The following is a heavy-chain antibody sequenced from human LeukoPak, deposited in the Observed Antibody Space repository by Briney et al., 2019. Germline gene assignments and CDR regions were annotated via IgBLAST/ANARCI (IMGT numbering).Heavy chain of an antibody. J-gene: IGHJ4*02. D-gene: IGHD3-3*01. CDR2: ITGSGGST. Sequence: GGSLRLSCAASGFTFSNYAMSWVRQAPGKGLEWVSSITGSGGSTYYADSVKGRFTISRNNSKNTLYLQMSSLRAEDTAVYYCAKDKGDFWSGHHYWGQGTLVTVSS. CDR3: AKDKGDFWSGHHY. CDR1: GFTFSNYA. V-gene: IGHV3-23*01.